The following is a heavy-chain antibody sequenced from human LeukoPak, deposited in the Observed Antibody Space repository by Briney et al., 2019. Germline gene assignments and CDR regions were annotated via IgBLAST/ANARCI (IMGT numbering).Heavy chain of an antibody. D-gene: IGHD6-19*01. J-gene: IGHJ3*02. V-gene: IGHV1-18*01. Sequence: VASVKVSCKASGGTFSSYAISWVRQAPGQGLEWMGWISAYNGNTNYAQKLQGRVTMTTDTSTSTAYMELRSLRSDDTAVYYCARGKQWLALHDAFDIWGQGTMVTVSS. CDR3: ARGKQWLALHDAFDI. CDR2: ISAYNGNT. CDR1: GGTFSSYA.